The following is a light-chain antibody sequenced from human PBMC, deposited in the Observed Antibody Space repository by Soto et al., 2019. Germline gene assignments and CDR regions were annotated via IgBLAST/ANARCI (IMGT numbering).Light chain of an antibody. V-gene: IGKV3-11*01. CDR3: QQRSHWPT. CDR1: QSVTSH. J-gene: IGKJ1*01. CDR2: DAS. Sequence: EIVMTQSPATLSVSPGESATLSCRASQSVTSHLAWYQQKPGQAPRLLIYDASNRATGIPARFSASGSGTDFTLTISSLEPEDFAVYYCQQRSHWPTFGQGTKVDIK.